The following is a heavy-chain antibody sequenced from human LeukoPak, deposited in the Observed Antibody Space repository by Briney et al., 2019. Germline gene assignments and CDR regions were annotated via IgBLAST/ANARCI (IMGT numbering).Heavy chain of an antibody. CDR3: ASGYSSSFWYFDF. V-gene: IGHV3-48*03. Sequence: GGSLRLSCAASGFTFSSYGMNWVRQAPGKGLEWVSYISSSGYTIYYADSVRGRFTISRDNAKNSLYLQMNSLRAEDTAVYYCASGYSSSFWYFDFWGRGTLVTVSS. CDR1: GFTFSSYG. J-gene: IGHJ2*01. CDR2: ISSSGYTI. D-gene: IGHD6-6*01.